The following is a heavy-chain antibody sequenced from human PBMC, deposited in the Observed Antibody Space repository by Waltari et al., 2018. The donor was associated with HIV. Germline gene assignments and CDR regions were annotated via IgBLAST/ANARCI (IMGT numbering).Heavy chain of an antibody. V-gene: IGHV3-48*02. Sequence: EVQLVESGGNLVQPGGSLTLSCEASGCSYSRYSMNWVRQAPGKGPEWISYIPSSVSRIYYADSVKGRFTISRDNAKNSLYLQMNSLRDEDTAVYYCVAAGDYWGQGTLVTVSS. CDR1: GCSYSRYS. J-gene: IGHJ4*02. CDR2: IPSSVSRI. CDR3: VAAGDY.